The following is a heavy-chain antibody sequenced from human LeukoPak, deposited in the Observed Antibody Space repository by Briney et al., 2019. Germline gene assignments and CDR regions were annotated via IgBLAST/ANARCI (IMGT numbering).Heavy chain of an antibody. CDR1: GYTFTSHA. V-gene: IGHV7-4-1*02. J-gene: IGHJ4*02. Sequence: ASVKVSCKASGYTFTSHAINWVRQAPGQGLEWMGWINTNTGNPTYAQGFTGRFVFSLDTSVSTAYLQISSLKAEDTAVYYCARVSSGVRGVMDFDYWGQGTLVTVSS. CDR3: ARVSSGVRGVMDFDY. CDR2: INTNTGNP. D-gene: IGHD3-10*01.